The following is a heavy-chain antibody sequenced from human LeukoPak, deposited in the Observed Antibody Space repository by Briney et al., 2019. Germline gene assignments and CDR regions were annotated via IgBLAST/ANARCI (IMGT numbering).Heavy chain of an antibody. CDR1: GFTFSSYG. Sequence: GGSLRLSCAASGFTFSSYGMHWVRQAPGKGLEWVSYISSSSSTIYYADSVKGRFTISRDNAKNSLYLQMNSLRDEDTAVYYCARAAPYSSSFKYFQHWGQGTLVTVSS. J-gene: IGHJ1*01. CDR2: ISSSSSTI. D-gene: IGHD6-13*01. CDR3: ARAAPYSSSFKYFQH. V-gene: IGHV3-48*02.